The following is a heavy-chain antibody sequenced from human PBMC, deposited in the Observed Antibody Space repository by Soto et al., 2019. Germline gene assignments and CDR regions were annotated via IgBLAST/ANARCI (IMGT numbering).Heavy chain of an antibody. J-gene: IGHJ6*02. Sequence: GESLKISCKGSGYSFTSYWIGWVRQMPGKGLEWMGIIYPGDSDTRDSPSFQGQVTISADKSISTAYLQWSSLKASDTAMYYCARHTLYSSSADYYYGMDVWGQGTTVTVSS. CDR1: GYSFTSYW. V-gene: IGHV5-51*01. CDR3: ARHTLYSSSADYYYGMDV. D-gene: IGHD6-6*01. CDR2: IYPGDSDT.